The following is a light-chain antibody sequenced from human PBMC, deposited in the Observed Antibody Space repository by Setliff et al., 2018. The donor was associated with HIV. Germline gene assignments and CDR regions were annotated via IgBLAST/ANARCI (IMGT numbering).Light chain of an antibody. Sequence: EIVMTQSPATLSVSPGERATLSCRASQIVSSSLAWYQQKPGQSPRLLIYGASTRASGIPARFSGSGSGTEFTLTISSLQSEDFAVYYCQQYNNWPRTFGQGTKWIS. CDR1: QIVSSS. J-gene: IGKJ1*01. V-gene: IGKV3-15*01. CDR3: QQYNNWPRT. CDR2: GAS.